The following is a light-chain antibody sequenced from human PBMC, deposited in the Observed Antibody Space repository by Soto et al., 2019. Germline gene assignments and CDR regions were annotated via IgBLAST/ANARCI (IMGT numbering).Light chain of an antibody. CDR2: DAS. V-gene: IGKV3-20*01. CDR3: QQYGDSPFT. CDR1: QSVTGDY. Sequence: EIVLTQSPVTLSLSPGETATLSCRASQSVTGDYLGWYQQKPGQAPRLLIYDASSRATGIPDRFSGSGSGTDFSLTISRLEPEDFAVYYCQQYGDSPFTLGPGTKVDV. J-gene: IGKJ3*01.